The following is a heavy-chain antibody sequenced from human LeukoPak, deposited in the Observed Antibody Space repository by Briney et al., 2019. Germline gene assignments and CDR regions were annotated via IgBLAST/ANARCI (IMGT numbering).Heavy chain of an antibody. Sequence: ASVKVSCKASGYTFTGYYMHWVRQAPGQGLEWMGWINPNSGGTNYAQKFQGRVTMTRDTSISTAYMELSRLRSDDTAVYYCARFFSDCGGDCSDDYWGQGTLVTVSP. CDR1: GYTFTGYY. D-gene: IGHD2-21*02. V-gene: IGHV1-2*02. CDR3: ARFFSDCGGDCSDDY. CDR2: INPNSGGT. J-gene: IGHJ4*02.